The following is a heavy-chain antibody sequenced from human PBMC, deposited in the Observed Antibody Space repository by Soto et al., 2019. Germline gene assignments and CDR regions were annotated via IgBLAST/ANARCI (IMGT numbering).Heavy chain of an antibody. CDR3: ARLGGYVSVGYYYLWDS. V-gene: IGHV4-34*01. CDR1: GGSFSGYY. J-gene: IGHJ4*02. Sequence: SETLSLTCAVYGGSFSGYYWSWIRQPPGKGLEWIGVINYSGTTFHNVSLKSRVTMSVESSRNQLSLKLTSVTAADTAVYYCARLGGYVSVGYYYLWDSWGQGTLVTVSS. D-gene: IGHD3-22*01. CDR2: INYSGTT.